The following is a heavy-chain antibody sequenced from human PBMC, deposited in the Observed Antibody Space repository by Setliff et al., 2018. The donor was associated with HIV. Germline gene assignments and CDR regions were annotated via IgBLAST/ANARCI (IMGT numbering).Heavy chain of an antibody. V-gene: IGHV4-31*03. CDR3: ARDHEDSGWYVESVDY. D-gene: IGHD6-19*01. CDR1: GGSISSGGYY. CDR2: IYYSGST. J-gene: IGHJ4*02. Sequence: PSETLSLTCTVSGGSISSGGYYWSWIRQHPGKGLEWIGYIYYSGSTYYNPSLKSRLTMSVDPSKNQFSLRLNSVTAADTAVYYCARDHEDSGWYVESVDYWGQGTLVTVSS.